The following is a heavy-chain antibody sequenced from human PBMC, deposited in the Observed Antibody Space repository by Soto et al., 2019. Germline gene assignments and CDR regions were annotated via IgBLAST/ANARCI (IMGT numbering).Heavy chain of an antibody. CDR3: ARISTYYDFWTDYYPDV. V-gene: IGHV4-34*01. D-gene: IGHD3-3*01. J-gene: IGHJ6*02. CDR2: INHGGST. Sequence: PSETLSLTCAVYGGSFSDYFWAWIRQPPCKGLEWIGEINHGGSTDYNPSLKSRVAISADTPKNQFSLRLTSVTAADTAVYYCARISTYYDFWTDYYPDVLGQGTTLTVCS. CDR1: GGSFSDYF.